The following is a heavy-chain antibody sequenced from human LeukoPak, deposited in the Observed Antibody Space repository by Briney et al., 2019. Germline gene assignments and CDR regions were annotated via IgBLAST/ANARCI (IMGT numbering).Heavy chain of an antibody. CDR1: GGSISSYY. Sequence: PSETLSLTCTVSGGSISSYYWSWIRQPPGKGLEWIGYVYYSGSTNYNPSLKSRVTMSVDTSKNQFSLKLTSVTAADTAVYYCARGDSGSFSQFDCWGQGTLVTASS. CDR2: VYYSGST. J-gene: IGHJ4*02. V-gene: IGHV4-59*01. CDR3: ARGDSGSFSQFDC. D-gene: IGHD1-26*01.